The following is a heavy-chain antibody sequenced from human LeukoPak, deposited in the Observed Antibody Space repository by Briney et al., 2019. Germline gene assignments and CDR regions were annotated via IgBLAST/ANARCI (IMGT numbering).Heavy chain of an antibody. CDR2: INHSGST. D-gene: IGHD4-17*01. Sequence: PSETLSLTCAVYGGSFSGYYWSWIRQPPGKGLEWIGEINHSGSTNYNPSLKSRVTISVDTSKNQFSLKLSSVTAADTAVYYCARAGYGVTYYFDYWGQGTLVTVSS. V-gene: IGHV4-34*01. CDR1: GGSFSGYY. CDR3: ARAGYGVTYYFDY. J-gene: IGHJ4*02.